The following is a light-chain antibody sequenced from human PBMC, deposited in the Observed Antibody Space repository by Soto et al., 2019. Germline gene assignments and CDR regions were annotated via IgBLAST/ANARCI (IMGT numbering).Light chain of an antibody. J-gene: IGKJ5*01. Sequence: GDRVTITCRASQSFSSWLAWYQQKPGKAPKLLIYDASNLETGVPSRFSGSGSGTDFTFTISSLQPEDIATYYCQQYDNLPITFGQGTRLENK. V-gene: IGKV1-33*01. CDR3: QQYDNLPIT. CDR2: DAS. CDR1: QSFSSW.